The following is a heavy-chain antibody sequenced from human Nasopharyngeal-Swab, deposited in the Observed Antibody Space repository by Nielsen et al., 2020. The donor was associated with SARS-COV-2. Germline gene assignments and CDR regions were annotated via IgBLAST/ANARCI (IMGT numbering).Heavy chain of an antibody. Sequence: WIRQPPGKGLEWIGEINHSGSTNYNPSLKSRVTISVDTSRDQFSLKLSSVTAADTAIYFCARQQEGYYYYYGMDVWGQGTPVTVSS. D-gene: IGHD6-13*01. V-gene: IGHV4-34*01. CDR3: ARQQEGYYYYYGMDV. J-gene: IGHJ6*02. CDR2: INHSGST.